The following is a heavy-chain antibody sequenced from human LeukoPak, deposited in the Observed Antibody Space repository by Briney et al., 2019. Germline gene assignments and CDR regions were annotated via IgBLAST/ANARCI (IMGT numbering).Heavy chain of an antibody. Sequence: PSETLSLTCTVSGGSISSSSYYWGWIRQPPGKGLEWIGSIYYSGSTYYNPSLKSRVTISVDTSKNQFSLKLSSVTAADTAVYYCARDYPPYGAYGKYYMDVWGKGTTVTVSS. V-gene: IGHV4-39*07. CDR3: ARDYPPYGAYGKYYMDV. CDR1: GGSISSSSYY. J-gene: IGHJ6*03. D-gene: IGHD4-17*01. CDR2: IYYSGST.